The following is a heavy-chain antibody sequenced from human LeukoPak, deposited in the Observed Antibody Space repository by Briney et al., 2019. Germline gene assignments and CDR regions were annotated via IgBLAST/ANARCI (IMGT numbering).Heavy chain of an antibody. J-gene: IGHJ3*02. CDR2: INWNGGST. CDR3: ARDTQYCSSTSCYLDAFDI. D-gene: IGHD2-2*01. Sequence: PGGSLRLSCAASGFTFDDYGMSWVRQAPGKGLERVSGINWNGGSTGYADSVKGRFTISRDNAKNSLYLQMNSLRAEDTALYYCARDTQYCSSTSCYLDAFDIWGQGTMVTVSS. V-gene: IGHV3-20*04. CDR1: GFTFDDYG.